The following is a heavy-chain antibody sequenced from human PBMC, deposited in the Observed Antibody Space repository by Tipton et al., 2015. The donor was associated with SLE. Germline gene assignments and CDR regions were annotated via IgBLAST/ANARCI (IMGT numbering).Heavy chain of an antibody. D-gene: IGHD6-19*01. CDR2: IYHTGNT. J-gene: IGHJ5*02. CDR1: GGSINSNTW. V-gene: IGHV4-4*01. Sequence: GSLRLSCAVSGGSINSNTWWSWVRQSPGRGLEWIGEIYHTGNTNYNPSLKSRVTMSVDMSKNEFSLNVTSVTAADTALYFCAQGASSTWYDHWGQGTLVTVSS. CDR3: AQGASSTWYDH.